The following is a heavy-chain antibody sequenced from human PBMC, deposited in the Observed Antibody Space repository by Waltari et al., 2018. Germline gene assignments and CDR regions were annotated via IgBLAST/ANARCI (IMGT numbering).Heavy chain of an antibody. V-gene: IGHV4-59*11. D-gene: IGHD6-13*01. J-gene: IGHJ4*02. CDR2: IYYSGST. CDR1: GGSISSHY. Sequence: QVQLQESGPGLVKPSETLSLTCTVSGGSISSHYWSWIRQPPGKGLEWIGYIYYSGSTNYNPSLKSRGTISVDTSKNQFSLKLSSVTAADTAVYYCARGARRWYYFDYWGQGTLVTVSS. CDR3: ARGARRWYYFDY.